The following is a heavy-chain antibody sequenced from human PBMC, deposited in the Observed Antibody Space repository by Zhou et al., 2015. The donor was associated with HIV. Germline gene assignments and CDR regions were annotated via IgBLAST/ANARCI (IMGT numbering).Heavy chain of an antibody. CDR3: AREGWGSWYFDL. CDR2: IIPFFGTA. J-gene: IGHJ2*01. D-gene: IGHD2-21*01. V-gene: IGHV1-69*06. Sequence: VQLVQSGAEVKKPGASVKVSCKASGYTFTSYDINWMRQATGQRLEWMGGIIPFFGTASYAHKFQGRVTITADKSTNTAYMEVSSLRSEDTAAYYCAREGWGSWYFDLWGRGTLVSVSS. CDR1: GYTFTSYD.